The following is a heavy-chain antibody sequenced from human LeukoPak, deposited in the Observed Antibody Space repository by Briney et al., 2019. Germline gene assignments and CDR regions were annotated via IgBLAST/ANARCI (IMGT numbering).Heavy chain of an antibody. Sequence: ASVKVACKASGYTFTSDGISWVRQAPGQGLGWMGWISAYNGNANYAQKLQGRVTMTTDTSTNTAYMEPSRLTSDDTTIYYCATTLHIVVVTWHAFDIWGQGTMVTVSS. CDR3: ATTLHIVVVTWHAFDI. CDR2: ISAYNGNA. V-gene: IGHV1-18*01. D-gene: IGHD2-21*02. J-gene: IGHJ3*02. CDR1: GYTFTSDG.